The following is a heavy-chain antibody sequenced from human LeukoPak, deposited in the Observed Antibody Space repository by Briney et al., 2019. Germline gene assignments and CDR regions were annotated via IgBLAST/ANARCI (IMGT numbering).Heavy chain of an antibody. D-gene: IGHD4-17*01. Sequence: PGGSLRLSCAASGFTFSTYGMHWVRQAPGKGLEWVSFIRYDGSKKYYADSVKGRFTISRDNAKNTLYLQMNSLRAEDTAVYYCARAHYALDVWGKGTTVTVSS. CDR1: GFTFSTYG. J-gene: IGHJ6*04. CDR3: ARAHYALDV. V-gene: IGHV3-30*02. CDR2: IRYDGSKK.